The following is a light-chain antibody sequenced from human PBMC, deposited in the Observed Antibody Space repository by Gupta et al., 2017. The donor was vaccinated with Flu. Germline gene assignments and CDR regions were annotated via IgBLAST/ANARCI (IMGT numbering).Light chain of an antibody. V-gene: IGKV1-6*01. CDR1: QGIRND. J-gene: IGKJ1*01. CDR2: AAS. CDR3: LQDYNYPWT. Sequence: AIQMTYSPSSLSASVGERVTIPCLASQGIRNDLGWYQQKPGKAPKLLIYAASSLPSGVPSRFSGSGSGTDFTLTISRLQPEDFAMYYCLQDYNYPWTFGQGTKVEIK.